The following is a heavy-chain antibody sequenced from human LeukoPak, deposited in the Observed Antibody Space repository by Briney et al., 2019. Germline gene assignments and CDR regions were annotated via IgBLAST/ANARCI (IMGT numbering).Heavy chain of an antibody. V-gene: IGHV3-73*01. J-gene: IGHJ5*02. D-gene: IGHD2-15*01. CDR3: TRDRGTYNWFDP. CDR2: IDKKYNLYAP. CDR1: GFTFSGSA. Sequence: PGGSLRLFCAASGFTFSGSAMHWVRQSSGKGLEWVGHIDKKYNLYAPAYAASVKGRFTISRDDAKDTAFLHMDSLKTEDTALYYCTRDRGTYNWFDPWGQGTLVTVSS.